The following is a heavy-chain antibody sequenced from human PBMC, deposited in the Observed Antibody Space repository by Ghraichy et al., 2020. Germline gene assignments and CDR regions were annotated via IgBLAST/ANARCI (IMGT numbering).Heavy chain of an antibody. CDR3: ARGGAMVYTGLYYYYGMDV. Sequence: GESLRLSCAASGFTFSSYSMNWVRQAPGKGLEWVSSISSSSSYIYYADSVKGRFTISRDNAKNSLYLQMNSLRAEDTAVYYCARGGAMVYTGLYYYYGMDVWGQGTTVTVSS. CDR2: ISSSSSYI. J-gene: IGHJ6*02. D-gene: IGHD5-18*01. V-gene: IGHV3-21*01. CDR1: GFTFSSYS.